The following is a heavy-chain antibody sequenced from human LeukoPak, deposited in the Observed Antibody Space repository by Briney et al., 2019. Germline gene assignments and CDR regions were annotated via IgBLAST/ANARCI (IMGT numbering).Heavy chain of an antibody. Sequence: SETLSLTCSVSGGSLSGYYWSWIRQTPGKGLEWIGYIYSSGTTNYNRALQSRVTVSLDTAKNQFSLSVTSVTAADTAMYFCARRISSWNVYIDKWGQGIQVTVSS. D-gene: IGHD1-1*01. CDR3: ARRISSWNVYIDK. CDR1: GGSLSGYY. V-gene: IGHV4-59*12. J-gene: IGHJ4*02. CDR2: IYSSGTT.